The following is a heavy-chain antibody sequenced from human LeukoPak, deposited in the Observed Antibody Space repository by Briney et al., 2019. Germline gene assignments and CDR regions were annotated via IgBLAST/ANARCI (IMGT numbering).Heavy chain of an antibody. CDR1: GGSISSYY. Sequence: SEALSLTCTVSGGSISSYYWNWIRQPPGKGLEWIGYIFYSVNTNYNPSLKSRATISIDTSKNQFSLKLSSVTAADTAVYYCARDPAGFGGFDYWGQGTLVTVSS. D-gene: IGHD3-10*01. CDR2: IFYSVNT. V-gene: IGHV4-59*01. CDR3: ARDPAGFGGFDY. J-gene: IGHJ4*02.